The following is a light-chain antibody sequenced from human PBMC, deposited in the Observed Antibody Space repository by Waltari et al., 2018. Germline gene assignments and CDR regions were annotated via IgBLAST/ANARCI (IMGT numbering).Light chain of an antibody. CDR1: RSVDSAF. J-gene: IGKJ2*01. Sequence: VLTQSPDTLSLSPGQRATLSCRASRSVDSAFLVWYQQKPGQAPRLLSSGASSRATDIPDRFSGSGSGTDFTLTIDILEAGDSAVYYCQQFGGSPMYTFGQGTKL. CDR2: GAS. V-gene: IGKV3-20*01. CDR3: QQFGGSPMYT.